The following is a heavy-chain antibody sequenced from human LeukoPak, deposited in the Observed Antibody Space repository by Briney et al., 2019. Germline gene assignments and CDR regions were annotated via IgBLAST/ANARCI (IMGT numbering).Heavy chain of an antibody. CDR3: ARVPTTVSRRLDY. CDR1: GGSISSYY. V-gene: IGHV4-59*01. J-gene: IGHJ4*02. D-gene: IGHD4-17*01. CDR2: IFYSGST. Sequence: SETLSLTCTVSGGSISSYYWSWIRQPPGKGLEWIGYIFYSGSTNYNPSLKSRLTISVDTSKNQFSLKLSSVTAAGTAVYYCARVPTTVSRRLDYWGQGTLVTVSS.